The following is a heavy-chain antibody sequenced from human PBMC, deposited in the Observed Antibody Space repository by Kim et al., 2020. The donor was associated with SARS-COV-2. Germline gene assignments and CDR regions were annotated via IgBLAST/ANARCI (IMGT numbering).Heavy chain of an antibody. J-gene: IGHJ3*02. Sequence: GGSLRLSCAASGFTVSSNYMSWVRQAPGKGLEWVSVIYSGGSTYYADSVKGRFTISRDNSKNTLYLQMNSLRAEDTAVYYCARGAYYDSRRLHAFDIWGQGTMVTVSS. V-gene: IGHV3-53*01. D-gene: IGHD3-22*01. CDR2: IYSGGST. CDR3: ARGAYYDSRRLHAFDI. CDR1: GFTVSSNY.